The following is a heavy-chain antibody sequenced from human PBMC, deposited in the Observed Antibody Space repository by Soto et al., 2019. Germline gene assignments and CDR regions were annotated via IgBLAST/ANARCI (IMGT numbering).Heavy chain of an antibody. CDR2: IYYSGST. D-gene: IGHD2-8*02. CDR1: GGSISSGGYY. J-gene: IGHJ4*02. Sequence: QVQLQESGPGLVKPSQTLSLTCTVSGGSISSGGYYWSWIRQHPGKGLEWIGYIYYSGSTYYNPSLKSRVTISVDTSKNQFALKRSSVTAADTAVYYCARSFDKPRGLLGYWGQGTLVTVSS. V-gene: IGHV4-31*03. CDR3: ARSFDKPRGLLGY.